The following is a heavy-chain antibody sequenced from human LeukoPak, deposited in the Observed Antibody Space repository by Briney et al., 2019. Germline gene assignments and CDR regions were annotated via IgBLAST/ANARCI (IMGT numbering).Heavy chain of an antibody. Sequence: PGGSLRLSCAASGFTFSSYAMHWVRQAPGKGLEWVAVISYDGSNKYYADSVKGRFTISRDNSKNTLYLQMNSLRVEDTAVYYCAEVGDSMATMDYWGQGTLVTVSS. D-gene: IGHD5-24*01. CDR2: ISYDGSNK. CDR1: GFTFSSYA. V-gene: IGHV3-30-3*01. CDR3: AEVGDSMATMDY. J-gene: IGHJ4*02.